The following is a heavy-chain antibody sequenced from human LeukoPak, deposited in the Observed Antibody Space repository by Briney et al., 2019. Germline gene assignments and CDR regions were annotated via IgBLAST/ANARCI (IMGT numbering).Heavy chain of an antibody. D-gene: IGHD4-17*01. V-gene: IGHV3-23*01. CDR1: GFTFSSYA. Sequence: HPGGSLRLSCAASGFTFSSYAMSWVRQAPGKGLERVSAISGSGGSTYYADSVKGRFTVSRDNSKNTLYLQMNSLRAEDTAVYYCAKAQGRATTVTTRTFDYWGQGTLVTVSS. CDR3: AKAQGRATTVTTRTFDY. J-gene: IGHJ4*02. CDR2: ISGSGGST.